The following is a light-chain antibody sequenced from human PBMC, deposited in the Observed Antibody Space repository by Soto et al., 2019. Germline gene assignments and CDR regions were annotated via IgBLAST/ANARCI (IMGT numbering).Light chain of an antibody. CDR3: QQLHTFPLT. J-gene: IGKJ4*01. CDR2: AAT. Sequence: DIQLTQSPAFLSACVGDRVTITCRASQGINSYLAWYQQKTGKAPKILIYAATTLQAGVKSRFSRDVSVTEFTLTLHSLHPEDFATHSCQQLHTFPLTFGGGTKVETK. V-gene: IGKV1-9*01. CDR1: QGINSY.